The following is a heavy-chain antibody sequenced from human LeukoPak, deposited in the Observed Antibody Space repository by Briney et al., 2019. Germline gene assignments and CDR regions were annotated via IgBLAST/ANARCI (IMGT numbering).Heavy chain of an antibody. Sequence: PSETLSLTCAVYGGSFSGYYWSWIRQPPGKGLEWIGQIDHSGTTNYNPSLKSRVAISGDTSKNQFSLQLSSVTAADTAVYYCARHWRKNQGYWGQGTLVTVST. D-gene: IGHD1-14*01. V-gene: IGHV4-34*01. CDR2: IDHSGTT. CDR1: GGSFSGYY. CDR3: ARHWRKNQGY. J-gene: IGHJ4*02.